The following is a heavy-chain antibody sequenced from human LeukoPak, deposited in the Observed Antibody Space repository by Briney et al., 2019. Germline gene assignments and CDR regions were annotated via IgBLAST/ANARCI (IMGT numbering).Heavy chain of an antibody. V-gene: IGHV4-39*07. CDR1: GGSISSSSYY. Sequence: SETLSLTCTVSGGSISSSSYYWGWIRQPPGKGLEWIGSIYYSGSTYYNPSLKSRVTISVDTSKNQFSLKLSSVTAADTAVYYCARARIEVGYCSSTSCYIGYWFDPWGQGTLVTVSS. D-gene: IGHD2-2*02. CDR2: IYYSGST. CDR3: ARARIEVGYCSSTSCYIGYWFDP. J-gene: IGHJ5*02.